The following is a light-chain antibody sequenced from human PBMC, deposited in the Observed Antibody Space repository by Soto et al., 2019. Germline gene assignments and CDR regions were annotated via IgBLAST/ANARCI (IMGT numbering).Light chain of an antibody. CDR1: SSNIGSNY. Sequence: QSVLTQPPSASGTPGQRVTISCSGSSSNIGSNYVYWYQQLPGTAPKLLIYRNNQRPSGVPDRFSGSKSGTSASLDISGLRSEDEADYYCAAWDDSLSGPGVFGGGTKLTVL. J-gene: IGLJ2*01. CDR3: AAWDDSLSGPGV. V-gene: IGLV1-47*01. CDR2: RNN.